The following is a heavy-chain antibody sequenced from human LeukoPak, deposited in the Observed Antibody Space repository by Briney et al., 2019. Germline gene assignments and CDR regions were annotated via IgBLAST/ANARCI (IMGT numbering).Heavy chain of an antibody. J-gene: IGHJ6*02. CDR3: ARDGLDYFGMDV. CDR1: GFTFGRHS. V-gene: IGHV3-30-3*01. CDR2: ISYDGSSK. Sequence: SGRSLRLSCVASGFTFGRHSIHWVRQAPGKGLDWVAVISYDGSSKYYADSVKGRFTISRDNSKNTLYLQMNSLRAEDTALYYCARDGLDYFGMDVWGQGTTVAVSS.